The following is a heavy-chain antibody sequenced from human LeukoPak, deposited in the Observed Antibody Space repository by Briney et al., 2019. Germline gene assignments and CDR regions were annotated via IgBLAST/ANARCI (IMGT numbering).Heavy chain of an antibody. CDR1: GFTFSSYG. Sequence: GGSLRLSCAASGFTFSSYGMHWVRQAPGKGLEWVAVIWYDGSNKHHADSVKGRFTISRDNSKNTLYLQMNSLRAEDTALYYCARDMGSSSYGPIDYWGQGTLVTVSS. J-gene: IGHJ4*02. CDR2: IWYDGSNK. CDR3: ARDMGSSSYGPIDY. D-gene: IGHD6-13*01. V-gene: IGHV3-33*08.